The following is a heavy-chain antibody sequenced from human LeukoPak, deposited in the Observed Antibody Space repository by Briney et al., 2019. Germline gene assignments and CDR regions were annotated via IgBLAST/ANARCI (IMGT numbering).Heavy chain of an antibody. D-gene: IGHD4-23*01. V-gene: IGHV3-15*01. J-gene: IGHJ6*04. CDR2: IKTKSDGGTT. CDR1: GFTFSNAW. Sequence: SGGSLRLSCAASGFTFSNAWMSWVRQAPGKGLEWVGRIKTKSDGGTTDYAAPVKGRFTISRDDSKNTLYLQMNSLKTEDTAVXXXXXXXGGNRYYYYMDVWGKGTTVTVSS. CDR3: XXXXGGNRYYYYMDV.